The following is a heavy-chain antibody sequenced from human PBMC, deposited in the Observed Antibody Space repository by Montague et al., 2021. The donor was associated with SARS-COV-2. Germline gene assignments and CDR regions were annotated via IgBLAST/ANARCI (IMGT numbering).Heavy chain of an antibody. V-gene: IGHV4-61*01. CDR2: IYYSGTT. D-gene: IGHD5-12*01. Sequence: SETLSLTCTVSGGSVSSSSYYWTWIRQPPGKGLEWIGYIYYSGTTNYNLSLKSRITIAVDTSKNQLSLRLSSVTAADTAVCYCARAKATIDYYPDSWGQGTLVTVSS. CDR1: GGSVSSSSYY. CDR3: ARAKATIDYYPDS. J-gene: IGHJ4*02.